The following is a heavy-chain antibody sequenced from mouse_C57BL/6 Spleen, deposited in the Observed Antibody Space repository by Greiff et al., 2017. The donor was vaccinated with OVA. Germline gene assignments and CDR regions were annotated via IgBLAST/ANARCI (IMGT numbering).Heavy chain of an antibody. V-gene: IGHV1-69*01. Sequence: QVQLQQPGAELVIPGASVKLSCKASGYTFTSYWMHWVKQRPGQGLEWIGEIDPSDSYTNYNQKFKGKSTLTVDKSSSTAYMQLSSLTSEDSAVYYCARWGAYYFDYWGQGTTLTVSS. J-gene: IGHJ2*01. D-gene: IGHD6-1*01. CDR3: ARWGAYYFDY. CDR2: IDPSDSYT. CDR1: GYTFTSYW.